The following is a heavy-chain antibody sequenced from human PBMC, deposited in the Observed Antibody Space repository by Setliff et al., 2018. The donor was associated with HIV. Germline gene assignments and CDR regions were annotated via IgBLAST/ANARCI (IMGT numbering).Heavy chain of an antibody. V-gene: IGHV1-8*02. CDR2: MNPNSGNT. CDR3: ARVNVLLWFGELNYFDY. CDR1: GYTFTSYD. Sequence: ASVKVSCKASGYTFTSYDINWVRRATGQGLEWMGWMNPNSGNTGYAQKFQGRVTMTRNTSISTAYMELSSLRSEDTAVYYCARVNVLLWFGELNYFDYWGQGTLVTVSS. D-gene: IGHD3-10*01. J-gene: IGHJ4*02.